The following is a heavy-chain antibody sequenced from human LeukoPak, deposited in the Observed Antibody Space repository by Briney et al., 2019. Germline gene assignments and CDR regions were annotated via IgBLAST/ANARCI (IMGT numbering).Heavy chain of an antibody. D-gene: IGHD1-26*01. CDR1: GGTFSSYA. J-gene: IGHJ4*02. Sequence: SVKVSRKASGGTFSSYAISWVRQAPGQGLEWMGGIIPIFGTANYAQKFQGRVTITADESTSTAYMELSSLRSEDTAVYYCARETVGAIALHYWGQGTLVTVSS. CDR3: ARETVGAIALHY. CDR2: IIPIFGTA. V-gene: IGHV1-69*13.